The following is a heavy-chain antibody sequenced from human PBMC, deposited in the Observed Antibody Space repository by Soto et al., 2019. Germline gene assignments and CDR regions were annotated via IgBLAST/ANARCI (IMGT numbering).Heavy chain of an antibody. Sequence: PSETLSLTCTVSGGSISSGGYYWSWIRQHPGKGLKWIGYIYYSGSTYYNPSLKSRVTISVDTSKNQFSLKLSSVTAADTAVYYCASQHTTYGGNDYWGQGTLVTVSS. CDR1: GGSISSGGYY. J-gene: IGHJ4*02. CDR2: IYYSGST. D-gene: IGHD4-17*01. CDR3: ASQHTTYGGNDY. V-gene: IGHV4-31*03.